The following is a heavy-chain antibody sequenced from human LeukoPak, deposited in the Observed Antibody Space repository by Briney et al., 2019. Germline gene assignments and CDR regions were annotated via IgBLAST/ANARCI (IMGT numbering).Heavy chain of an antibody. CDR3: ARDRCSGGSCCSGYYGMDV. J-gene: IGHJ6*02. V-gene: IGHV1-2*02. Sequence: GASVKVSCKASGYTFTGYYVHWVRQAPGQGLEWMGWINPNSGGTNYAQKFQGRVTMTRDTSISTAYMELSRLRSDDTAVYYCARDRCSGGSCCSGYYGMDVWGQGTTVTVSS. D-gene: IGHD2-15*01. CDR1: GYTFTGYY. CDR2: INPNSGGT.